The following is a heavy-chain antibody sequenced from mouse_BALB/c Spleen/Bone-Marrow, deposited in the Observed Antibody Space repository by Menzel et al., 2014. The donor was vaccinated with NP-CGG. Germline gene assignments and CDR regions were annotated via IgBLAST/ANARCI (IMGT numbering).Heavy chain of an antibody. CDR2: INPDSTTI. D-gene: IGHD1-1*01. CDR3: ARLSYYGRFAY. CDR1: GFDFSGYW. V-gene: IGHV4-1*02. J-gene: IGHJ3*01. Sequence: EVQRVESGGGLVQPGGSLKLSCAASGFDFSGYWMSWVRQAPGKGLEWIGEINPDSTTINYAPSRKDKFIISRDNAKNTLFLQMSKVRSEDTALYYCARLSYYGRFAYWGQGTLVTVSA.